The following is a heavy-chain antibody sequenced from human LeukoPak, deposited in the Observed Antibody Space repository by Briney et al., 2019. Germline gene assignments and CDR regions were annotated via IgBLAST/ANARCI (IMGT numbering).Heavy chain of an antibody. CDR3: ARDSPLNWFDP. J-gene: IGHJ5*02. Sequence: PGGSLRLSCAASGFTVSSNYMSWVRQAPGKGLEWVAVILHDGSNKYADSVKGRFTISRDNSKNTLYLQMNSLRAEDTAVYYCARDSPLNWFDPWGQGTLVTVSS. V-gene: IGHV3-30*03. CDR1: GFTVSSNY. CDR2: ILHDGSN.